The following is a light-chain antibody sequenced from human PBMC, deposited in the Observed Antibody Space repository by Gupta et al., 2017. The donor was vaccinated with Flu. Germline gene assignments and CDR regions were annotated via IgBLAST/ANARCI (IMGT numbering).Light chain of an antibody. CDR2: EAT. J-gene: IGLJ2*01. Sequence: QSALTQPASVSGSPGPSITISCTGTSSDPGSYKSVSWYQQHPGEAPKLILYEATNRPSGVSSRFSGAKSGNTASLTISGLQAEDESHYYCCSYAATATVIFGGGTKLTVL. CDR1: SSDPGSYKS. V-gene: IGLV2-23*01. CDR3: CSYAATATVI.